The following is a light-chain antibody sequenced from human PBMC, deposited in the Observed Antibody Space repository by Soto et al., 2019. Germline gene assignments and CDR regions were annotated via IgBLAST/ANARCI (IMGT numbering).Light chain of an antibody. CDR1: QSVSSSY. Sequence: EIVLTQSPGTLSLSPGERATLSCRASQSVSSSYLAWYQQKPGQAPRLLIYGASFRATGIPDRFSGSGSGTDFTLTINRLEHEDLAVYYCQQYGSSPLTFGGGTKVEIK. CDR3: QQYGSSPLT. V-gene: IGKV3-20*01. CDR2: GAS. J-gene: IGKJ4*01.